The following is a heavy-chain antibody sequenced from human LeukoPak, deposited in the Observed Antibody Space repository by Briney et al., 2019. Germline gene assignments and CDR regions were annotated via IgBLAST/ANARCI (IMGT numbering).Heavy chain of an antibody. CDR1: GGTFSSYA. CDR2: IIPIFGTA. D-gene: IGHD6-6*01. V-gene: IGHV1-69*05. CDR3: ARGPIATRPDNWFDP. Sequence: SVKVSCKASGGTFSSYAISWVRQAPGQGLEWMGRIIPIFGTANYAQKFQGRVTITTGESTSTAYMELSSLRSEDTAVYYCARGPIATRPDNWFDPWGQGTLVTVSS. J-gene: IGHJ5*02.